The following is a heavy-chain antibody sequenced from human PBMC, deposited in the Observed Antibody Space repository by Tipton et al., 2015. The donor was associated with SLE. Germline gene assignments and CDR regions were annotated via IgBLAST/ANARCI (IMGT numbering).Heavy chain of an antibody. V-gene: IGHV4-4*07. CDR3: ARGGCSGGSCYPYYYGMDV. Sequence: TLSLTCTVSGGSISSYYWSWIRQPAGKRLEWIGRIYSSGTTNYYPSLKSRVTMSVDTSKNQFSLKLSSVTAADTAVYYCARGGCSGGSCYPYYYGMDVWGPGTTVTVSS. J-gene: IGHJ6*02. CDR2: IYSSGTT. D-gene: IGHD2-15*01. CDR1: GGSISSYY.